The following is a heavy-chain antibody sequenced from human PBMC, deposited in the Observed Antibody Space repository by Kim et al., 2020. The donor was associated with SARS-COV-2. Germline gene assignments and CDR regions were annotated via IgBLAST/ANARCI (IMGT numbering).Heavy chain of an antibody. V-gene: IGHV1-69*13. J-gene: IGHJ4*02. D-gene: IGHD3-22*01. CDR2: IIPIFGTA. Sequence: SVKVSCKASGGTFSSYAISWVRQAPGQGLEWMGGIIPIFGTANYAQKFQGRVTITADESTSTAYMELSSLRSEDTAVYYCARDTDSSGFHFDYWGQGTLVTVSS. CDR3: ARDTDSSGFHFDY. CDR1: GGTFSSYA.